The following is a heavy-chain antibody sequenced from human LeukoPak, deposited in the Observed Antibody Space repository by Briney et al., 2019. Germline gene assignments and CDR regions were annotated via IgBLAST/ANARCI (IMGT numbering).Heavy chain of an antibody. CDR1: GFTFSSYA. D-gene: IGHD4-11*01. CDR2: ISSNGGST. CDR3: ARDLYIRYSKGQRLPFDY. V-gene: IGHV3-64*04. Sequence: GGSLRLSCSASGFTFSSYAMHWVRQAPGKGLEYVSAISSNGGSTYYADSVKGRFTISRDNAKNSLYLQMNSLRAEDTAVYYCARDLYIRYSKGQRLPFDYWGQGTLVTVSS. J-gene: IGHJ4*02.